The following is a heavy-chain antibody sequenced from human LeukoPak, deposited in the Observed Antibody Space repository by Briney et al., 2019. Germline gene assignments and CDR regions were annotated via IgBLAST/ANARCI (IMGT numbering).Heavy chain of an antibody. CDR2: ISSSGSTI. D-gene: IGHD2-15*01. CDR1: GFTFSSYE. CDR3: ASLGYCSGGSCLRPDY. J-gene: IGHJ4*02. V-gene: IGHV3-48*03. Sequence: GGSLRLSRAASGFTFSSYEMNWVRQAPGKGLEWVSYISSSGSTIYYADSVKGRFTISRDNAKNSVYLEMNSLRAEDTAVDYCASLGYCSGGSCLRPDYWGQGTLVTVSS.